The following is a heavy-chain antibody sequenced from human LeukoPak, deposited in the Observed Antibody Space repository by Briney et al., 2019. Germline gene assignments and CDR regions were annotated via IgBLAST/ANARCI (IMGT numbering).Heavy chain of an antibody. D-gene: IGHD6-13*01. V-gene: IGHV3-21*01. CDR3: ARAISSWSTWACFDI. Sequence: KPGGSLRLSCAASGFTFSSSTMNWVRQAPGKGLELVSSISSSGTYIYYADSVKGRFTISRDNAENSLYLQMISLRVEDTAVYYCARAISSWSTWACFDIWGQGAMVTVSS. J-gene: IGHJ3*02. CDR1: GFTFSSST. CDR2: ISSSGTYI.